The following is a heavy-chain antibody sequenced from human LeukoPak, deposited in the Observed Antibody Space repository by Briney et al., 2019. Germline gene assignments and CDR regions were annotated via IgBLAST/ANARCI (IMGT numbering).Heavy chain of an antibody. CDR1: GYSFTSYW. Sequence: ESLKISCKGSGYSFTSYWIGWERQMPGKGLEWMGIIYPGDSDTRYSPSFQGQVTISADKSISTAYLQWSSLKASDTAMYYCARPSGTPYYYDSSSPFGPWGQGTLVTVSS. V-gene: IGHV5-51*01. J-gene: IGHJ5*02. CDR2: IYPGDSDT. CDR3: ARPSGTPYYYDSSSPFGP. D-gene: IGHD3-22*01.